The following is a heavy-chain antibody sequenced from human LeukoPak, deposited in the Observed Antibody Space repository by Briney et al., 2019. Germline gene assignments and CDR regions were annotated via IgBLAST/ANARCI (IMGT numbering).Heavy chain of an antibody. J-gene: IGHJ4*02. CDR3: ARARSGCGGTCPFDF. V-gene: IGHV4-4*07. Sequence: PSETLSLTCTVSGGSISNSFWSWIRQPAGKGLEWIGRIYSGGRTNYNPSLKSRVTMSLDTSKKQFSLKLTSVTAADTAVYYCARARSGCGGTCPFDFWGQGTLVTVSS. CDR2: IYSGGRT. D-gene: IGHD2-15*01. CDR1: GGSISNSF.